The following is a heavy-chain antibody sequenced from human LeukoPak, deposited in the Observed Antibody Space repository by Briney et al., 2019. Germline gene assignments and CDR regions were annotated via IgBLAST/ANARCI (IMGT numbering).Heavy chain of an antibody. Sequence: PGGSLRLSCAASGFTFSSYSMNWVRQAPGKGLEWVSSISSSSSYIYYADSLKGRFTISRDNAKNSLYLQMNSLRAEDTAVYYCARAGYSGRVPSDYWGQGTLVTVSS. D-gene: IGHD1-26*01. CDR2: ISSSSSYI. V-gene: IGHV3-21*01. J-gene: IGHJ4*02. CDR1: GFTFSSYS. CDR3: ARAGYSGRVPSDY.